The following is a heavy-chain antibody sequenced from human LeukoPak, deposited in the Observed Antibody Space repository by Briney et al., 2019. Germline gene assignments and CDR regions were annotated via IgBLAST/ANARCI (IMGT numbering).Heavy chain of an antibody. CDR1: GFTFSRCA. D-gene: IGHD3-22*01. CDR2: ISYDGSNK. CDR3: ARSSSYYHFGMDV. V-gene: IGHV3-30-3*01. Sequence: PGGSLRLSCVASGFTFSRCAMDWGGQAPGKGLEWVAVISYDGSNKYYADSVKGRFTIPRDNSKNTLYLQMNSLRAEDTAVYYCARSSSYYHFGMDVWGQGTTVTVSS. J-gene: IGHJ6*02.